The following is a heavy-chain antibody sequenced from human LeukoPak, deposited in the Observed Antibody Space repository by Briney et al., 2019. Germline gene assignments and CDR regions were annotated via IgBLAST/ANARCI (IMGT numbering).Heavy chain of an antibody. J-gene: IGHJ4*02. CDR3: ARVTMVRGVIHFDY. CDR1: GGSFSGYY. D-gene: IGHD3-10*01. V-gene: IGHV4-34*01. Sequence: PSETLSLTCAVYGGSFSGYYWSWIRQPPGKGLEWIGEINHSGSTNYNPSLKSRVTISVDTSKNQFSLKLSSVTAADTAVYYCARVTMVRGVIHFDYWGQGTLVTVSS. CDR2: INHSGST.